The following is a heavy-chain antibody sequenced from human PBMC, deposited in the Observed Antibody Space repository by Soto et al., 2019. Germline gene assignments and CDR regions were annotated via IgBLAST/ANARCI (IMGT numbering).Heavy chain of an antibody. CDR2: ISWNSGSI. V-gene: IGHV3-9*01. CDR3: AKSGTSGYPKYYFDY. Sequence: EVQLVESGGGLVQPGRSLRLSCAASGFTFDDYAMHWVRQAPGKGLEWVSGISWNSGSIGYADSVKGRFTISRDNAKNSLYLQMNSLRAEDTALYYCAKSGTSGYPKYYFDYWGQGTLVTVSS. D-gene: IGHD5-12*01. J-gene: IGHJ4*02. CDR1: GFTFDDYA.